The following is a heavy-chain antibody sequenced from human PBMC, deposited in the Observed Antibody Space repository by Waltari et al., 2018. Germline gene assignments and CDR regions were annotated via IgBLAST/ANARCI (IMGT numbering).Heavy chain of an antibody. D-gene: IGHD6-19*01. CDR3: ARAGIAGAGGSPFDI. J-gene: IGHJ3*02. CDR1: GDSISRNY. V-gene: IGHV4-59*01. Sequence: QVQLQESGPGLEKPSATLSLTCTFSGDSISRNYWSWIRQPPGKGLEWSVYIYDSVSTNYNPSLKSRVTRAVDTSKNSFSLKLSSVTAADTAVYDCARAGIAGAGGSPFDIWGQGTMVTVSS. CDR2: IYDSVST.